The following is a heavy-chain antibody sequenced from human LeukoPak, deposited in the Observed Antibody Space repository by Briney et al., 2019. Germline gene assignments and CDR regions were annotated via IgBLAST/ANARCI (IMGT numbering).Heavy chain of an antibody. CDR2: ITTYNGNT. CDR1: HYTFTTYG. D-gene: IGHD1-20*01. V-gene: IGHV1-18*01. J-gene: IGHJ6*03. CDR3: ARDSVYYWNEDYYYMDV. Sequence: ASVKVSCKASHYTFTTYGISWVRQAPGQGLEWMGRITTYNGNTNYAQKLQGRVTMTTDTSTSTAYMELMSLRSDDTAVYYCARDSVYYWNEDYYYMDVWGKGTTVTVSS.